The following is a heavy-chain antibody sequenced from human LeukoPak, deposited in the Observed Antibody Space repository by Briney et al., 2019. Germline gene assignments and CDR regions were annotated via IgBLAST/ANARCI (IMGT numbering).Heavy chain of an antibody. CDR2: IKQDGSKK. D-gene: IGHD5-24*01. V-gene: IGHV3-7*04. Sequence: GGSLRLSCVASGFPFSSYWMTWVRQAPGKGLEWVANIKQDGSKKSYVDSVKGRFTISRDNAKNSLYLQMNSLRAENTAIYYCTRVGYIDEGIDYWGQGTLVTVSS. J-gene: IGHJ4*02. CDR3: TRVGYIDEGIDY. CDR1: GFPFSSYW.